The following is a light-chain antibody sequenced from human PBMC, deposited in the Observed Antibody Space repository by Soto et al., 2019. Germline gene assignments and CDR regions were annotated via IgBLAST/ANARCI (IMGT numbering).Light chain of an antibody. CDR1: QSVSSSY. CDR2: DAS. V-gene: IGKV3D-20*01. CDR3: QQYCSSPYT. J-gene: IGKJ2*01. Sequence: EIVLTQSPATLSLSPGEGATLSCGASQSVSSSYLAWYQQKPGLAPRLLIYDASSRATGIPNRFSGSGSGTDFTLTSSGLEPEDFSVYYFQQYCSSPYTFGQGTKLEIK.